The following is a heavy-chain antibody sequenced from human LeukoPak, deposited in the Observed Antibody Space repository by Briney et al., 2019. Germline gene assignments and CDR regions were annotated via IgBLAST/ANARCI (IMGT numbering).Heavy chain of an antibody. V-gene: IGHV3-30*02. D-gene: IGHD5-18*01. CDR1: GFTFSSYG. CDR3: AKDLHAWIQLWSGLDAFDI. J-gene: IGHJ3*02. Sequence: PGRSLRLSCAASGFTFSSYGMHWVRQAPGKGLEWVAFIRYDGSNKYYADSVKGRFTISRDNSKNTLYLQMNSLRAEDTAVYYCAKDLHAWIQLWSGLDAFDIWGQGTMVTVSS. CDR2: IRYDGSNK.